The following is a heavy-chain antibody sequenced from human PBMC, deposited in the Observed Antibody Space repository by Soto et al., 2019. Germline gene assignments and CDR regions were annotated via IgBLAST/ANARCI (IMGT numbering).Heavy chain of an antibody. CDR3: ATGGRGVLIQNWFDH. V-gene: IGHV4-34*01. D-gene: IGHD3-10*01. CDR2: IDRSGRT. CDR1: GGSFSDDASSSDWY. J-gene: IGHJ5*02. Sequence: SETLSLTCAVYGGSFSDDASSSDWYWNWIRQSPGKGLEWIGEIDRSGRTKYNPSLKSRVSISVDTSKNQFSLKLSSVTAADTGVYYCATGGRGVLIQNWFDHWGQGTLVTVSS.